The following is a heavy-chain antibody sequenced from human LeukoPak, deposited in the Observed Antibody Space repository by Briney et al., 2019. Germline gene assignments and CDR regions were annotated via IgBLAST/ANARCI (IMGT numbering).Heavy chain of an antibody. J-gene: IGHJ6*02. CDR1: GFTFSSYW. CDR2: IKQDGSEK. V-gene: IGHV3-7*01. Sequence: GGSLRLSCAASGFTFSSYWMSWVRQAPAKGLEWVANIKQDGSEKYYVDSVKGRFTISRENAQNSLYLQMNCLRAEDTAVYYCAREKHNWGLLFYSGYYYGMDVWGQGATVSVSS. D-gene: IGHD7-27*01. CDR3: AREKHNWGLLFYSGYYYGMDV.